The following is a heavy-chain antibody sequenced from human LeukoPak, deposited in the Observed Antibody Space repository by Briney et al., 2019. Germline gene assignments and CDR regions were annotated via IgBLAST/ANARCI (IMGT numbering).Heavy chain of an antibody. CDR2: IKSKTDGGTT. CDR1: GFTFSNAW. D-gene: IGHD3-10*01. J-gene: IGHJ6*03. V-gene: IGHV3-15*01. CDR3: TTVYYGSGSYYFYYYMDV. Sequence: GGSLRLSCAASGFTFSNAWMSWVRQAPGKGLEWVGRIKSKTDGGTTDYAAPVKGRFTISRDDSKNTLYLQTNSLKTEDTAVYYCTTVYYGSGSYYFYYYMDVWGKGTTVTVSS.